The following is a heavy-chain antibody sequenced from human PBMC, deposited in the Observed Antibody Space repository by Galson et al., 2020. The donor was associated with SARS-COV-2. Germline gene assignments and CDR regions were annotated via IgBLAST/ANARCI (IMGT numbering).Heavy chain of an antibody. CDR3: AHRQDSSSWFLYYFDY. CDR2: IYWNDDK. J-gene: IGHJ4*02. CDR1: GFSLSTSGVG. Sequence: SGPTLVKPTQTLTLTCTFSGFSLSTSGVGVGWIRQPPGKALEWLALIYWNDDKRHSPSLKSRLTITKDTSKNQVVLTMTNMDPVDTATYYCAHRQDSSSWFLYYFDYWGQGTLVTVSS. V-gene: IGHV2-5*01. D-gene: IGHD6-13*01.